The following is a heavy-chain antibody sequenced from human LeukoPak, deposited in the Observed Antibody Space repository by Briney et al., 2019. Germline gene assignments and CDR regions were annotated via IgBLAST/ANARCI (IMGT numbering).Heavy chain of an antibody. D-gene: IGHD7-27*01. CDR1: GFTFSTYT. V-gene: IGHV3-48*01. CDR3: VRDRNWAFDY. CDR2: INTKSKTI. Sequence: GGSLRLSCAASGFTFSTYTMNWVRQAPGKGLEWVSFINTKSKTIYYADSVRGRFTISRDNGKSSLYLQMNSLRAEDTALYYCVRDRNWAFDYWGQGTLVTVSS. J-gene: IGHJ4*02.